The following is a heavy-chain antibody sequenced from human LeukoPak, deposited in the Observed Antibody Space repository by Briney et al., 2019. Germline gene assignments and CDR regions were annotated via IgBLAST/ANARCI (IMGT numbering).Heavy chain of an antibody. Sequence: ASVKVSCKAYGYTFTSYAMNWVRQAPGQGLEWMGWINTNTGNPTYAQGFTGRFVFSLDTSVNMAYLQISSLKAEDTAVYYCARGIAAAVEIWGQGTMVTVSS. J-gene: IGHJ3*02. CDR1: GYTFTSYA. D-gene: IGHD6-25*01. CDR2: INTNTGNP. V-gene: IGHV7-4-1*04. CDR3: ARGIAAAVEI.